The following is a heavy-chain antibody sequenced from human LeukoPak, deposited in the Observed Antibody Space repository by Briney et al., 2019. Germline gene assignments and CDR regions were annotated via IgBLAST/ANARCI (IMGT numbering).Heavy chain of an antibody. CDR2: LTWNSATI. J-gene: IGHJ4*02. Sequence: GGSLRLSCAAPGFTFDGYAMHWVRQAPGKGLEWVSGLTWNSATIGYADSVKSRFTISRDNAKNSLYLQMNRLRVDDTALYYCSKDQGLTIFGVPARWGQGTLVTVSS. V-gene: IGHV3-9*01. D-gene: IGHD3-3*01. CDR3: SKDQGLTIFGVPAR. CDR1: GFTFDGYA.